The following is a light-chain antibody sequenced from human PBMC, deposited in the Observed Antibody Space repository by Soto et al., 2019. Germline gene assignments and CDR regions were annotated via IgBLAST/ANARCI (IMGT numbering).Light chain of an antibody. J-gene: IGKJ1*01. CDR2: SAS. CDR3: HQSYLTPQT. Sequence: DLQMTQSPSSLSASVGDRVTITCRASQSISTSLNWYQQKPGKAPELLIYSASSFPSGVPSRFSGSGSGTDFTLTINNLQPEDFATYYCHQSYLTPQTFGQGTKVEI. V-gene: IGKV1-39*01. CDR1: QSISTS.